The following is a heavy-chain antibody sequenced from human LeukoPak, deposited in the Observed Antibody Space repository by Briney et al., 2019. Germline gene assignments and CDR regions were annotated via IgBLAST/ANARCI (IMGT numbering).Heavy chain of an antibody. CDR2: IYYSGST. CDR1: GGSISSYY. V-gene: IGHV4-59*08. Sequence: PSETLSLTCTVSGGSISSYYWSWIPQPPGQGLEWIGYIYYSGSTNYNTSPKSRVTISVDTSKNQFSLKMSSVTAADTAVYYCARHAGGEYPPYCYYGMDVWGQGTTVTVSS. D-gene: IGHD4-17*01. J-gene: IGHJ6*02. CDR3: ARHAGGEYPPYCYYGMDV.